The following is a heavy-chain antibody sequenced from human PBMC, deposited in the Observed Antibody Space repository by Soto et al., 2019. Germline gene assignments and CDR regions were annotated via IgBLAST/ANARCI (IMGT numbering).Heavy chain of an antibody. V-gene: IGHV3-23*01. D-gene: IGHD2-15*01. Sequence: EVQLLESGGGLVQPGGSLRLACATSGFSFSTYVMTWVHQAPGKGLEWVSTFNGNGGGTYYADSVKGRFTISRDNSKNTLYLQMDSLRAEDTATYYCAKDNSLHWFDPWGQGTLVTVSS. CDR1: GFSFSTYV. J-gene: IGHJ5*02. CDR3: AKDNSLHWFDP. CDR2: FNGNGGGT.